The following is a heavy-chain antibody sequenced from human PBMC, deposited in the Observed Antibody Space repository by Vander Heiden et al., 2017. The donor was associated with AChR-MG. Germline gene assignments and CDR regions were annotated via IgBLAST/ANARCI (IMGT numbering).Heavy chain of an antibody. CDR1: ALPFSSYA. J-gene: IGHJ6*04. CDR2: ISYDGSNK. D-gene: IGHD3-10*01. V-gene: IGHV3-30-3*01. Sequence: QVQLVESGGGVVQPGRSLSLPCAASALPFSSYAMHWVRQAPGKGLEWVAVISYDGSNKYYADSVKGRFTISRDNSKNTLYLQMNSLRAEDTAVYYCARDRLRTVRGVDVWGKGTTVTVSS. CDR3: ARDRLRTVRGVDV.